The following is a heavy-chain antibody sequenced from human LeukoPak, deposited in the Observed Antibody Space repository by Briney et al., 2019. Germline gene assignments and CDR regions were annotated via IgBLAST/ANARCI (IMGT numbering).Heavy chain of an antibody. Sequence: ASMKVSCKSSGSTFTDHYIHWVRQGPGQGLERMGYIGPHSTFTSSPQEFQGRVTITRDASMSTAYMELTRLTSDDTAVYYCVREGEGPLSKDFDYWGQGTLVTVSS. V-gene: IGHV1-2*02. CDR1: GSTFTDHY. D-gene: IGHD2/OR15-2a*01. CDR3: VREGEGPLSKDFDY. J-gene: IGHJ4*02. CDR2: IGPHSTFT.